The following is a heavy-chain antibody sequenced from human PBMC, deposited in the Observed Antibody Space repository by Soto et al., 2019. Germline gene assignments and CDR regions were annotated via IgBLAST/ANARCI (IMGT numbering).Heavy chain of an antibody. D-gene: IGHD5-12*01. CDR1: GFSLSTSGMC. Sequence: SGPTLVNPTQTLTLTCTFSGFSLSTSGMCVSWIRQPPGKALEWLALIDWDDDKYYSTSLKTRLTISKDTSKNQVVLTMTNMDPVDTATYYWARTRRDGYNAPSIYYYYYCMDVWGQGTTVTVSS. J-gene: IGHJ6*02. CDR3: ARTRRDGYNAPSIYYYYYCMDV. V-gene: IGHV2-70*01. CDR2: IDWDDDK.